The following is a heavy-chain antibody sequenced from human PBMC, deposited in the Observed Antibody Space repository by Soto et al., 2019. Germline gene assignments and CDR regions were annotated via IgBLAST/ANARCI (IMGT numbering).Heavy chain of an antibody. CDR3: ARTGGDLRFLEWLPPENWFDP. CDR2: IYYSGST. V-gene: IGHV4-59*08. J-gene: IGHJ5*02. D-gene: IGHD3-3*01. CDR1: GGSISSYY. Sequence: SETLSLTCTVSGGSISSYYWSWIRQPPGKGLEWIGYIYYSGSTYCNPSLKSRVTISVDTSKNQFSLKLSSVTAADTAVYYCARTGGDLRFLEWLPPENWFDPWGQGTLVTVSS.